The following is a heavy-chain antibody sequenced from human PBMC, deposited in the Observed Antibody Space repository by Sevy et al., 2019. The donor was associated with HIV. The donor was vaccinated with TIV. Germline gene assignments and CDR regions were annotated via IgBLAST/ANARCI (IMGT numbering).Heavy chain of an antibody. V-gene: IGHV3-30-3*01. CDR1: GFTFSSYA. J-gene: IGHJ4*02. D-gene: IGHD2-15*01. CDR3: ARTGVVVVAATPPAHFDY. CDR2: ISYDGSYK. Sequence: GGSLRLSCAASGFTFSSYAMHWVRQAPGKGLEWVAVISYDGSYKYYADSVKGRFTISRDNSKNTLYLQMNSLRAEDTAVYYCARTGVVVVAATPPAHFDYWGQGTLVTVSS.